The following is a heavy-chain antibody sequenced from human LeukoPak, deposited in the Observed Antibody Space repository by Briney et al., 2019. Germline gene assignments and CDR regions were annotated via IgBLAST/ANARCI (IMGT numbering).Heavy chain of an antibody. CDR1: GFTFSSYA. CDR3: ARGDSSGYYYFDY. Sequence: PRGSLRLSCAASGFTFSSYAMHWVRQAPGKGLEYVSAISSNGGSTYYANSVKGRFTISRDNSKNTLYLQMGSLRAEDMAMYYCARGDSSGYYYFDYWDQGTLVTVSS. CDR2: ISSNGGST. J-gene: IGHJ4*02. D-gene: IGHD3-22*01. V-gene: IGHV3-64*01.